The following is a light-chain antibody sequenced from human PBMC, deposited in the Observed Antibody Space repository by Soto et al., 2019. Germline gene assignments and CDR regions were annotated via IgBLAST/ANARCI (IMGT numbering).Light chain of an antibody. CDR3: QQYNNWPPYT. Sequence: EIVMTQSPTTLSVSPGERATLSCRASQRVSSNFARYKQKPGQAPRLLFYGASTRATGIPARFSGSGSGTEFTLTISSLQSEDFAVYYCQQYNNWPPYTFGQGTKLEIK. V-gene: IGKV3-15*01. J-gene: IGKJ2*01. CDR1: QRVSSN. CDR2: GAS.